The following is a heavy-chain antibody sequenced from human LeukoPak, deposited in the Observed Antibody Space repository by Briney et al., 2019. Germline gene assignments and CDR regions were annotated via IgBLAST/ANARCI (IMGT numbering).Heavy chain of an antibody. J-gene: IGHJ4*02. D-gene: IGHD2-15*01. Sequence: GASVKVSCKASGYTFTSYGISWVRQAPGQGLEWMGWISAYNGNTNYAQKLQGRVTMTTDTSTSTAYMELRSLRSDDTAVYYCARDRTVKAVAATTAGYWGQGTLVTVSS. V-gene: IGHV1-18*01. CDR2: ISAYNGNT. CDR3: ARDRTVKAVAATTAGY. CDR1: GYTFTSYG.